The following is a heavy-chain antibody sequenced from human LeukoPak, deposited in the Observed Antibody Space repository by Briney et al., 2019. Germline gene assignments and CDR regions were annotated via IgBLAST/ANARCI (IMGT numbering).Heavy chain of an antibody. J-gene: IGHJ6*02. CDR1: GFTVSSNY. CDR3: ARPYYSNYYYYGMDV. D-gene: IGHD4-11*01. Sequence: GGSLRLSCAASGFTVSSNYMSWVRQAPGKGLEWVGVIWYDGSNKYYADSVKGRFTISRDNSKNTLYLQMNSLRAEDTAVCYCARPYYSNYYYYGMDVWGQGTTVTVSS. CDR2: IWYDGSNK. V-gene: IGHV3-33*08.